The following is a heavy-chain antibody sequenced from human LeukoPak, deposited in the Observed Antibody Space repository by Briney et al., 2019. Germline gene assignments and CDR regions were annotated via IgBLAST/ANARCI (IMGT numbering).Heavy chain of an antibody. CDR2: ISGSGGST. V-gene: IGHV3-23*01. D-gene: IGHD3-10*01. J-gene: IGHJ4*02. CDR1: GFTFSSYA. Sequence: GGSLRLSCAASGFTFSSYAMSWVRQAPGKGLEWVSAISGSGGSTYYADSVKGRFTISRDNSKNTLYLQMNSLRAEDTAVYYCARDGSLLWFGEFQTVFYFDYWGQGTLVTVSS. CDR3: ARDGSLLWFGEFQTVFYFDY.